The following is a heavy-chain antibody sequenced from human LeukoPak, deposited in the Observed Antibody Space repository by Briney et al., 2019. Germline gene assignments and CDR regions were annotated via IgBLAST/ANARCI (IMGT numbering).Heavy chain of an antibody. CDR2: GWII. CDR3: ARDFNPCRFGPDWFDP. V-gene: IGHV3-48*03. D-gene: IGHD3-10*01. J-gene: IGHJ5*02. Sequence: GWIIYSADSVNGRFTISRDNAKSSLYLQMYSLRAADTAVYFCARDFNPCRFGPDWFDPWGQGALVTVSS.